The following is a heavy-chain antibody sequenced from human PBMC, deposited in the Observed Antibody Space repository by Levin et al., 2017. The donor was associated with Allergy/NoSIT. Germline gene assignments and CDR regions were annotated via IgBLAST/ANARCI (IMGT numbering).Heavy chain of an antibody. CDR3: AKDYGDSGTLDY. CDR2: ISYDGSNK. D-gene: IGHD4-17*01. CDR1: GFTFSSYG. V-gene: IGHV3-30*18. J-gene: IGHJ4*02. Sequence: GGSLRLSCAASGFTFSSYGMHWVRQAPGKGLEWVAVISYDGSNKYYADSVKGRFTISRDNSKNTLYLQMNSLRAEDTAVYYCAKDYGDSGTLDYWGQGTLVTVSS.